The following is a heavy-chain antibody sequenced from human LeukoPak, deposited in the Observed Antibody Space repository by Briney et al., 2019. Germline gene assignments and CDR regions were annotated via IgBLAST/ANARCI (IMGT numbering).Heavy chain of an antibody. V-gene: IGHV3-23*01. CDR3: AKGQQLVKNNWFDP. J-gene: IGHJ5*02. D-gene: IGHD6-6*01. CDR1: GFTFSSYA. CDR2: ISGSGGST. Sequence: GGSLRLSGAASGFTFSSYAMSWVRQAPGKGLEWVSAISGSGGSTYYADSVKGRFTISRDNSKNTLSLQMNSLRAEDTAVYYCAKGQQLVKNNWFDPWGQGTLVTVSS.